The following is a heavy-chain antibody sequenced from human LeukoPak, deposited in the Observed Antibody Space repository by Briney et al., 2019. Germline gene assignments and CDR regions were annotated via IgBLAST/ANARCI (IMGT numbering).Heavy chain of an antibody. CDR1: GGSFSGYY. V-gene: IGHV4-34*01. J-gene: IGHJ4*02. Sequence: PSETLSLTCAVYGGSFSGYYWSWIRQPPGKGLEWIGEINHSGSTNYNPSLKSRVTISVDTSKNQFSLKLSSVTAADTAVYYCARARPQLYYFDSWGQGKLATVSS. CDR2: INHSGST. D-gene: IGHD5-24*01. CDR3: ARARPQLYYFDS.